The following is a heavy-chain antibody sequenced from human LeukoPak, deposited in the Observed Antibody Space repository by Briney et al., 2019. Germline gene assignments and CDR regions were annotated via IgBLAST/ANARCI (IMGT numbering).Heavy chain of an antibody. CDR3: ARGRTYDSSGYYEMFHFDY. CDR2: INHSGST. Sequence: SETLSLTCAVYGGSFRGYYWSWIRQPPGKGLEWIGEINHSGSTNYNPSLKSRVTISVDTSKNQFSLKLSSVAAAGTAVYYCARGRTYDSSGYYEMFHFDYWGQGTLVTVSS. V-gene: IGHV4-34*01. CDR1: GGSFRGYY. D-gene: IGHD3-22*01. J-gene: IGHJ4*02.